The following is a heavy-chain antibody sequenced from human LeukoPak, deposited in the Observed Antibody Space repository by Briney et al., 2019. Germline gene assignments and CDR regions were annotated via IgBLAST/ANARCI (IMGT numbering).Heavy chain of an antibody. V-gene: IGHV4-4*07. Sequence: PSETLSLTCTVSGGSISNYYWSWIRQPAGKGLEWIGRIYTSGSTNYNPSLKSRVTMSVDTSKNQFSLKLSSVTAADTAVYYCAREQQWLVHYYMDVWGKGTTVTISS. CDR2: IYTSGST. CDR3: AREQQWLVHYYMDV. CDR1: GGSISNYY. J-gene: IGHJ6*03. D-gene: IGHD6-19*01.